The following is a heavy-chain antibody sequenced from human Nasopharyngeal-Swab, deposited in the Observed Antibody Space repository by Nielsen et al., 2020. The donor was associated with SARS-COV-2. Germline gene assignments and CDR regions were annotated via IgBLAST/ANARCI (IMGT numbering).Heavy chain of an antibody. V-gene: IGHV3-13*04. D-gene: IGHD3-10*01. CDR1: GFTFSTYD. CDR2: IGTAGDT. CDR3: ARGVGFGELIGATFDL. J-gene: IGHJ3*01. Sequence: GESLKISCSASGFTFSTYDMHWVRQATGKGLEWVSAIGTAGDTFYPASVKGWFTISRENAKNSLSLQMNSLRAGDTAVYYCARGVGFGELIGATFDLWGQGTMVTVSS.